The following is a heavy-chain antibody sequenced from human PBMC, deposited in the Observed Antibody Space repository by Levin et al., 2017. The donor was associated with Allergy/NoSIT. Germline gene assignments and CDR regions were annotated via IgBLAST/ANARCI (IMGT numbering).Heavy chain of an antibody. V-gene: IGHV3-30*14. CDR1: GFTFIDFA. CDR3: ARVATTSYLRNYFAY. D-gene: IGHD5-12*01. CDR2: ISYDGSSD. Sequence: LSLTCAASGFTFIDFAMHWVRQAPGKGLEWVAVISYDGSSDFADSVKGRFTLSRDNSKNTLYLQMNSLRPDDTAVYYCARVATTSYLRNYFAYWGQGILVTVSS. J-gene: IGHJ4*02.